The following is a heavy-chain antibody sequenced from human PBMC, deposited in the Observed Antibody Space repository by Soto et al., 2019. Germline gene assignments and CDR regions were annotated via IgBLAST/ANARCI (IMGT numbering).Heavy chain of an antibody. J-gene: IGHJ4*02. CDR2: ISWHSGSI. CDR1: GFTFDDYS. Sequence: EVQLVESGGGLVQPGGSLRLSCAASGFTFDDYSMHWVRQAPGRGLEWVSGISWHSGSIDYADSVKGRFTISRDNAKNLLYLEMNSLRPEDTALYYCARGDLGAVAGYFEYWGQGNVVTVSS. D-gene: IGHD6-19*01. CDR3: ARGDLGAVAGYFEY. V-gene: IGHV3-9*01.